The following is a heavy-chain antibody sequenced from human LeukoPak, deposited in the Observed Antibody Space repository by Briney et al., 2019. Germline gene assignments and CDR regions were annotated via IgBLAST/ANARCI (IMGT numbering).Heavy chain of an antibody. J-gene: IGHJ4*02. D-gene: IGHD3-22*01. Sequence: GGSLRLSCTASGFTFSNAWMTWVRQAPGKGLEWVSSISGSSTDIYCADSVKGRFTISRDNAKNSLYLQINSLRAEDTAIYYCARRGYYDSSGYDYWGQGTLVTVSS. V-gene: IGHV3-21*01. CDR1: GFTFSNAW. CDR2: ISGSSTDI. CDR3: ARRGYYDSSGYDY.